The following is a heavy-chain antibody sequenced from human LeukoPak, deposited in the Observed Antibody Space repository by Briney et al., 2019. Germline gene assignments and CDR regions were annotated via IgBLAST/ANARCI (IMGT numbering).Heavy chain of an antibody. Sequence: ASVKVSCKASGYTFTSYDINWVRQAPGQRLEWMGWINAGNGNTKYSQKFQGRVTITRDTSASTAYMELSSLRSEDTAVYYCARDMIKYDFWSGYYVDYYYYGMDVWGQGTTVTVSS. CDR2: INAGNGNT. J-gene: IGHJ6*02. CDR1: GYTFTSYD. D-gene: IGHD3-3*01. V-gene: IGHV1-3*01. CDR3: ARDMIKYDFWSGYYVDYYYYGMDV.